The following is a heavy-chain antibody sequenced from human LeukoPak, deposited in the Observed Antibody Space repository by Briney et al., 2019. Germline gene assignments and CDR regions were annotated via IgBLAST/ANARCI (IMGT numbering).Heavy chain of an antibody. CDR3: ARDVMTTVTTVWIYYYYYMDV. D-gene: IGHD4-11*01. CDR1: GFTFKSYE. Sequence: GSLRLSCKASGFTFKSYEMNWVRQATGQGLEWMAYMNSSSSTTGYADSVKGRFTISRDNAKNSLYLQMNSLRAEDTAVYYCARDVMTTVTTVWIYYYYYMDVWGKGTTVTVSS. CDR2: MNSSSSTT. J-gene: IGHJ6*03. V-gene: IGHV3-48*03.